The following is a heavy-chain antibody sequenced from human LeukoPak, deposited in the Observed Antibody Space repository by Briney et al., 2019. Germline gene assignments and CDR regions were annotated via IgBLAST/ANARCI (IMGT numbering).Heavy chain of an antibody. J-gene: IGHJ4*02. D-gene: IGHD4-17*01. Sequence: KPSETLSLTCTVSGGSISSYYWSWIRQPAGKGLEWIGRIYTSGSTNYNPSLKSRVTMSVDTSKNQFSLKLSSVTAADTAVYYCARDTHLGVTTHFDYRGQGTLVTVSS. CDR1: GGSISSYY. CDR2: IYTSGST. CDR3: ARDTHLGVTTHFDY. V-gene: IGHV4-4*07.